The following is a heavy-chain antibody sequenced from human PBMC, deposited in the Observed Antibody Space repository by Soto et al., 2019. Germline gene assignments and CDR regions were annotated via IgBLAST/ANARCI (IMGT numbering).Heavy chain of an antibody. CDR2: ISYDGSNK. CDR1: GFTFSSYG. J-gene: IGHJ6*02. CDR3: AKDDAQWGYYGMDV. Sequence: GGSLRLSCAASGFTFSSYGMHWVRQAPGKGLEWVAVISYDGSNKYYADSVKGRFTISRDNSKNTLYLQMNSLRAEDTAVYYCAKDDAQWGYYGMDVWGQGTTVTVSS. V-gene: IGHV3-30*18. D-gene: IGHD3-16*01.